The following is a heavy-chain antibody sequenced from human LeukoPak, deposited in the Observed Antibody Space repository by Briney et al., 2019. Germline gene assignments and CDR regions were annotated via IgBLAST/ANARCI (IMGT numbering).Heavy chain of an antibody. CDR1: GFTFSSYW. CDR3: ASSWFGEVPHPNY. D-gene: IGHD3-10*01. V-gene: IGHV3-7*01. CDR2: IKQDGREK. Sequence: GGSLRLSCTVSGFTFSSYWMNWVRQAPGKELEWVANIKQDGREKYYVESVKGRFTISRDNAKNSLYLQMNSLRAEDTALYYCASSWFGEVPHPNYWGQGTLVTVSS. J-gene: IGHJ4*02.